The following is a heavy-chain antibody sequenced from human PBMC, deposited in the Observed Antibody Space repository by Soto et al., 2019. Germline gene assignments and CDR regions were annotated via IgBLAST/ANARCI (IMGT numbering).Heavy chain of an antibody. Sequence: VQLHESGPGRVKPSGTLSLTCAVSGASISNFHWCTWVRQPPGGGLAWIGEICHSGSSTYNTAPKSRVTISADQSTNQCALTLNSVTAAYPADYSCARDVGQWPRIGGGGYDPWGQGILVIVSA. CDR1: GASISNFHW. J-gene: IGHJ5*02. CDR3: ARDVGQWPRIGGGGYDP. V-gene: IGHV4-4*02. CDR2: ICHSGSS. D-gene: IGHD6-19*01.